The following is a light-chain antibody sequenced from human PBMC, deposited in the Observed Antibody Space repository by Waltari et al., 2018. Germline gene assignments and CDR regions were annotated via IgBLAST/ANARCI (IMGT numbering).Light chain of an antibody. CDR1: QGISNS. J-gene: IGKJ2*01. V-gene: IGKV1-NL1*01. Sequence: DIQMTQSPSSLSASVGARVTITCRASQGISNSLAWYQQKPGKAPKLLLYGASRLESGVPPRFSGGGSGTDYALTISSLQPDDFATYYCQQYYFTPYTFGQGTKLDIK. CDR2: GAS. CDR3: QQYYFTPYT.